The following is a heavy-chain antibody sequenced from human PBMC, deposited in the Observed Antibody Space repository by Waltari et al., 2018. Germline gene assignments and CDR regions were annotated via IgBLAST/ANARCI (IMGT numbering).Heavy chain of an antibody. Sequence: EVQLVESGGGLVQPGGSLRLSCAASGFTFSSYWMHWVRQAPGKGLVWVSRINSDGSSTSYADSVKGRFTISRDNAKNTLYLQMNSLRAEDTAVYYCATSSRAIRPFDYWGQGTLVTVSS. CDR2: INSDGSST. J-gene: IGHJ4*02. CDR1: GFTFSSYW. D-gene: IGHD6-6*01. CDR3: ATSSRAIRPFDY. V-gene: IGHV3-74*01.